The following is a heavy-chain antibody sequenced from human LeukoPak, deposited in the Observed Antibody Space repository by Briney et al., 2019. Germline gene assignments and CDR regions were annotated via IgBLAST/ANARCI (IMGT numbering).Heavy chain of an antibody. Sequence: SETLSLTCAVYGETFSGYFWSWIRQPPGRGLEWIGEVDHSGTTNYNPSLKSQVTISADTSKNQFFLKVTSMTAADTAVYYCARRPRNAGSYDGPSGLDYWGQGTRVTVSS. D-gene: IGHD1-26*01. CDR2: VDHSGTT. J-gene: IGHJ4*02. CDR3: ARRPRNAGSYDGPSGLDY. CDR1: GETFSGYF. V-gene: IGHV4-34*01.